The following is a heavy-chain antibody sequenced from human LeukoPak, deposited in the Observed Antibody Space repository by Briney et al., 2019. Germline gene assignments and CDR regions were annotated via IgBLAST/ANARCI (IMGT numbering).Heavy chain of an antibody. Sequence: PSETLSLTCTVSGGSISSYYWSWIRQPPGKGLEWIGYIYYSGSTNYNPSLKSRVTISVDTSKNQFSLKLSSVTAADTAVYYCASFRWGYGMDVWGQGTTVTVSS. D-gene: IGHD3-16*01. J-gene: IGHJ6*02. CDR3: ASFRWGYGMDV. V-gene: IGHV4-59*08. CDR1: GGSISSYY. CDR2: IYYSGST.